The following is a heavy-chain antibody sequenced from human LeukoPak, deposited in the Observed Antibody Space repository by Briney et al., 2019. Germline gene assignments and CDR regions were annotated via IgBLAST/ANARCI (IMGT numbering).Heavy chain of an antibody. CDR2: IYTSGST. Sequence: RTSETLSLTCTVSGGSISSGSYYWSWIRQPAGKGLEWIGRIYTSGSTNYNPALKSRVTISVDTSKNQFSLKLSSVTAADTAVYYCARELRWGITKPFDYWGQGTLVTVSS. J-gene: IGHJ4*02. CDR3: ARELRWGITKPFDY. D-gene: IGHD4-23*01. CDR1: GGSISSGSYY. V-gene: IGHV4-61*02.